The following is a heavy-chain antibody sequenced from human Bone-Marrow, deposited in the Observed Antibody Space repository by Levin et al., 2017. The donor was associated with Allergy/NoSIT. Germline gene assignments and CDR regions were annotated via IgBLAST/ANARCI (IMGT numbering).Heavy chain of an antibody. Sequence: GASVKVSCKASGYTFTGYYMHWVRQAPGQGLEWMGWINPNSGGTNYAQKFQGRVTMTRDTSISTAYMELSRLRSDDTAVYYCARESGAAPQGSSSYYFDYWGQGTLVTVSS. D-gene: IGHD6-13*01. CDR2: INPNSGGT. CDR1: GYTFTGYY. J-gene: IGHJ4*02. CDR3: ARESGAAPQGSSSYYFDY. V-gene: IGHV1-2*02.